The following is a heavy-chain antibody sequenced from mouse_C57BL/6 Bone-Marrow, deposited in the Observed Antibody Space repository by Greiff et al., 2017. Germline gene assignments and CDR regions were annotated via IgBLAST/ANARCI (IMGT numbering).Heavy chain of an antibody. CDR3: ARSSNWDNY. J-gene: IGHJ2*01. Sequence: QVQLKQPGAELVRPGSSVKLSCKASGYTFTSYWMDWVKQRPGKGLEWIGYIYPSDSETHYNQKFKDKATLTVDKSSSTAYMQLSSLTSEDSAVYYCARSSNWDNYRGRGTTLTVS. CDR1: GYTFTSYW. D-gene: IGHD4-1*01. V-gene: IGHV1-61*01. CDR2: IYPSDSET.